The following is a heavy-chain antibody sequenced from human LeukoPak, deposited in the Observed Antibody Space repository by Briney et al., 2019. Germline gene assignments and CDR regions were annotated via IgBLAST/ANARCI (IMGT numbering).Heavy chain of an antibody. V-gene: IGHV3-23*01. CDR3: AKYREAATVVSLDY. CDR1: GFTVSSNS. D-gene: IGHD6-25*01. Sequence: GGSLRLSCTVSGFTVSSNSMSWVRQAPGKGLEWASSFSGGGDTTYYADSVEGRFTISRDISRNTLFLQMNSLRAEDTAVYYCAKYREAATVVSLDYWGQGTLVTVSS. CDR2: FSGGGDTT. J-gene: IGHJ4*02.